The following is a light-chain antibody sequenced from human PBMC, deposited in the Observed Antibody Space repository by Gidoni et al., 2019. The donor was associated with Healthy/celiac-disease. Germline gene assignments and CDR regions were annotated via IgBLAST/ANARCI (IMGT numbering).Light chain of an antibody. CDR2: LNSDGSH. CDR3: QTWGTGIHVV. V-gene: IGLV4-69*01. CDR1: SGHSSFA. Sequence: QLVLTQSPSASPSLGASVKLTCTLSSGHSSFAIAWHQQQPEKGPRFLMKLNSDGSHSKGDGIPHRFSGSSSGAERYLTISSLQSEDEADYYCQTWGTGIHVVFGGGTKLTVL. J-gene: IGLJ2*01.